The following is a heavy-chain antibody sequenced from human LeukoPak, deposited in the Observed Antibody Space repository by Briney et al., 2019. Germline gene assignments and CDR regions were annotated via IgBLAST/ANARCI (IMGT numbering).Heavy chain of an antibody. CDR3: ARTLAAAGYYYYYGMDV. CDR1: RCTFSNDS. J-gene: IGHJ6*02. CDR2: ISSSSSYI. V-gene: IGHV3-21*01. D-gene: IGHD6-13*01. Sequence: VGLRRLTSPTSRCTFSNDSMNWLRQDPEKGLEWVSSISSSSSYIYYADSVKGRFTISRDNAKNSLYLQMNSLRAEDTAVYYCARTLAAAGYYYYYGMDVWGQGTTVTVSS.